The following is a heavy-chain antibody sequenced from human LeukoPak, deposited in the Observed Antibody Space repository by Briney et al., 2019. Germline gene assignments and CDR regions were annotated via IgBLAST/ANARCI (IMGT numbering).Heavy chain of an antibody. CDR1: SGSFSGYY. V-gene: IGHV4-34*01. Sequence: SETLSLTCSVYSGSFSGYYWSWIRQPPGKGLEWIGEINHSVGTNYNPSLKSRVTISVDNSNNKFSLRLSSVTAADTALYYCARGTLYSGWSYYFDSWGQGTLVTVSS. J-gene: IGHJ4*02. D-gene: IGHD6-19*01. CDR3: ARGTLYSGWSYYFDS. CDR2: INHSVGT.